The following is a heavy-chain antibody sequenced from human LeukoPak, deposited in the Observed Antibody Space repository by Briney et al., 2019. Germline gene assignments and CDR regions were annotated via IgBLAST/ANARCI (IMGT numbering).Heavy chain of an antibody. J-gene: IGHJ4*02. CDR3: ARGPLIYCSSTSCYPYYFDY. V-gene: IGHV1-69*13. D-gene: IGHD2-2*01. CDR2: IIPIFGTA. CDR1: GGTFSSYA. Sequence: SVKVSCKASGGTFSSYAISWVRQAPGQGLEWMGGIIPIFGTANYAQKFQGRVTITADESTSTAYMELSSLRSEDTAVYYCARGPLIYCSSTSCYPYYFDYWGQGTLVTVSS.